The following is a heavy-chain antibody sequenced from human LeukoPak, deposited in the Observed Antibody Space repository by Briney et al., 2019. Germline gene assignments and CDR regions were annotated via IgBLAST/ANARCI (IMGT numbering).Heavy chain of an antibody. D-gene: IGHD2-15*01. CDR1: GGTFSSYA. CDR2: IIPIFGTA. CDR3: ARVGHCSGGSCYSGPFDY. Sequence: ASVKVSCKASGGTFSSYAISWVRQAPGQGLEWMGGIIPIFGTANYAQKFQGRATITADESTSTAYMELSSLRSEDTAVYYCARVGHCSGGSCYSGPFDYWGQGTLVTVSS. V-gene: IGHV1-69*13. J-gene: IGHJ4*02.